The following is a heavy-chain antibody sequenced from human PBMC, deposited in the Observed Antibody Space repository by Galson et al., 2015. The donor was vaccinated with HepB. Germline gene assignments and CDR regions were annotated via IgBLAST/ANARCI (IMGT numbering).Heavy chain of an antibody. CDR1: GFTFSSYA. CDR3: AKDALGSGSSIMFWYFDY. V-gene: IGHV3-23*01. J-gene: IGHJ4*02. D-gene: IGHD3-22*01. CDR2: ISGSGGST. Sequence: SLRLSCAASGFTFSSYAMSWVRQAPGKGLEWVSAISGSGGSTYYADSVKGRFTISRDNSKNTLYLQMDSLRAEDTAVYYCAKDALGSGSSIMFWYFDYWGQGTLVTVSS.